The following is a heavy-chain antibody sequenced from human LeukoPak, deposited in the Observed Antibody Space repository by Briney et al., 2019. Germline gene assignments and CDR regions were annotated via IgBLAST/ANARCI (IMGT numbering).Heavy chain of an antibody. J-gene: IGHJ3*02. Sequence: GGSLRLSCAASGFTFSSYWMHWVRQAPGKGLVWVSRINSDGSSTSYADSVKGRFTISRDHAKNTLYLQMNSLRSEDTAVYYCARGSRTVTTDAFDIWGQGTMVTVSS. D-gene: IGHD4-17*01. CDR3: ARGSRTVTTDAFDI. V-gene: IGHV3-74*01. CDR2: INSDGSST. CDR1: GFTFSSYW.